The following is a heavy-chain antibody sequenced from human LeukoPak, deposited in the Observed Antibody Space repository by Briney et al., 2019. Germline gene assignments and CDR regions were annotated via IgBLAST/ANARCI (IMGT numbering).Heavy chain of an antibody. CDR3: ASARGRCSSASCPPMDY. D-gene: IGHD2-2*01. Sequence: PGGSLRLSCAASGFTFSSYGMHWVRQAPGKGLEWVAVIWYDGSDTYYTDSVKGRFTISRDNSKNTLYLQMNSLRAEDTAAYYCASARGRCSSASCPPMDYWGQGTLVIVSS. V-gene: IGHV3-33*01. CDR1: GFTFSSYG. CDR2: IWYDGSDT. J-gene: IGHJ4*02.